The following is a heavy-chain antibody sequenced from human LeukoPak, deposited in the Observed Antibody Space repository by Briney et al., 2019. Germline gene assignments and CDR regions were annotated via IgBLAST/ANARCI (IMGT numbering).Heavy chain of an antibody. J-gene: IGHJ6*02. V-gene: IGHV4-34*01. CDR3: ARDGGLGHCSSTSCPGDGMDV. Sequence: SETLSLTCAVYGGSFSGYYWSWIRQPPGKGLEWIGEINHSESTNYNPSLKSRVTISVDTSKNQFSLKLSSVTAADSAVYYCARDGGLGHCSSTSCPGDGMDVWGQGTTVTVSS. CDR1: GGSFSGYY. CDR2: INHSEST. D-gene: IGHD2-2*03.